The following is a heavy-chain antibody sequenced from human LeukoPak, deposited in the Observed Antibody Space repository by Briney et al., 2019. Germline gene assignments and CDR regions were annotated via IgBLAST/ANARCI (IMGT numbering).Heavy chain of an antibody. V-gene: IGHV4-59*01. CDR3: ARTYYDFWSGPAYFDY. Sequence: SETLSLTCTVSGGSISTYYWSWIRQPPGKGLEWIGYIYYSGSTNYNPSLKSRVTISVDTSKNQFSLKLSSVTAADTAVYYCARTYYDFWSGPAYFDYWGQGTLVTVSS. D-gene: IGHD3-3*01. CDR1: GGSISTYY. J-gene: IGHJ4*02. CDR2: IYYSGST.